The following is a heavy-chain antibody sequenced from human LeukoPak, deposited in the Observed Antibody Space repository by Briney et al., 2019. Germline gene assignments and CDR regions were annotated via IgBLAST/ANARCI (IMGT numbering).Heavy chain of an antibody. J-gene: IGHJ4*02. CDR2: ISTRSTYT. CDR1: GMSFSDYY. D-gene: IGHD4-11*01. Sequence: PGGSLRLSCAASGMSFSDYYMSWIRQAPGKGLEWVSYISTRSTYTNYAESVTGRFTISRDNAKNSLYLQMNSLRAEDTAVYYCATRALQYRRAWYYFDYWGLGTLVTVSS. V-gene: IGHV3-11*03. CDR3: ATRALQYRRAWYYFDY.